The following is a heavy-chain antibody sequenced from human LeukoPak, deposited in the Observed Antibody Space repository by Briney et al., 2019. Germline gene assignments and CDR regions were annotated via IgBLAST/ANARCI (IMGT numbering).Heavy chain of an antibody. CDR3: ARTPHRYSSSWYDCYYYGMDV. CDR1: GYSFTSYW. CDR2: IYPGDSET. V-gene: IGHV5-51*01. Sequence: GESLKISCKGSGYSFTSYWIGWVRQMPGKGLEWMGIIYPGDSETKYNPSFQGQVTISADKSISTAYLQWSSLKASDTAMYYCARTPHRYSSSWYDCYYYGMDVWGQGTTVTVSS. J-gene: IGHJ6*02. D-gene: IGHD6-13*01.